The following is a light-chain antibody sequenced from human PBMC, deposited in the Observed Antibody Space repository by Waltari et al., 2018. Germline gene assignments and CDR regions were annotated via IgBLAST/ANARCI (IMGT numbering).Light chain of an antibody. CDR2: DVT. CDR1: GSAVGASDY. CDR3: FSQTLDGLVL. Sequence: QSALTQPAPVSGSPGQSITIPCSGVGSAVGASDYVSWHQHHPGKAPQVIIYDVTNRPSGVSDRFSASKSANTASLTISRLQPEDEADYYCFSQTLDGLVLFGGGTRLTVL. J-gene: IGLJ2*01. V-gene: IGLV2-14*03.